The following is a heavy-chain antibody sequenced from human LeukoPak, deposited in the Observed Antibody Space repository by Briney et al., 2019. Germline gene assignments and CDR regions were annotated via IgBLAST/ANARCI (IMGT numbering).Heavy chain of an antibody. D-gene: IGHD3-10*01. CDR1: GFTFSTYG. V-gene: IGHV3-30*02. CDR3: AKRDGPMVRGQYYMDV. CDR2: IRYDGSTK. Sequence: GGSLRLSCAASGFTFSTYGMHWVRQAPGKGLEWVAFIRYDGSTKYYADSVKGRFAISRGNSKNILYLQMNSLRIEDTAVYYCAKRDGPMVRGQYYMDVWGEGTTVTISS. J-gene: IGHJ6*03.